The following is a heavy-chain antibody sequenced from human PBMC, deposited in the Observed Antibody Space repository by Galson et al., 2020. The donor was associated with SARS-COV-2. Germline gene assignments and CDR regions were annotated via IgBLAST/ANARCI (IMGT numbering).Heavy chain of an antibody. D-gene: IGHD2-8*02. V-gene: IGHV4-59*08. Sequence: SETLSLTCTVSGDSIGNYYWNWIRQPPGKGLEWIGYIYKSGLTTYNPSLKSRVTILIDTSQNQFSLKLNSVTAADTAVYYCARHFRGYCTGGACYAYAYWGQGTLVTVSS. CDR2: IYKSGLT. CDR3: ARHFRGYCTGGACYAYAY. CDR1: GDSIGNYY. J-gene: IGHJ4*02.